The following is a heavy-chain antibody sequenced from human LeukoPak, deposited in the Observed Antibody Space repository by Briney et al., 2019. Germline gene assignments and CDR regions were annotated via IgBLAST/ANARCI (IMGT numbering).Heavy chain of an antibody. CDR3: ARDGSPHVSMTVVASPDY. V-gene: IGHV1-46*01. J-gene: IGHJ4*02. Sequence: ASVKVSCKASGYTFTTYYMHWVRQAPGQGLEWMGIINPSGGATSYAQKFQGRVTMTRDTSTSTVYMELSSLRSEGTAVYYCARDGSPHVSMTVVASPDYWGQGTLVTVSS. D-gene: IGHD3-22*01. CDR2: INPSGGAT. CDR1: GYTFTTYY.